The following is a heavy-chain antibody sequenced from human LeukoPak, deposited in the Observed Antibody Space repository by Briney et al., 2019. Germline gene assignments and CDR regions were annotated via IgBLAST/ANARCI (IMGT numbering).Heavy chain of an antibody. D-gene: IGHD2-2*01. J-gene: IGHJ5*02. CDR3: ARAEYQLLSVWFDP. CDR2: IYTSGST. V-gene: IGHV4-4*07. Sequence: SETLSLTCTVSGRSISSYYWSWIRQPAGKGLEWIGRIYTSGSTNYNPSLKSRVTMSVDTSKNQFSLKLSSVTAADTAVYYCARAEYQLLSVWFDPWGQGTLVTVSS. CDR1: GRSISSYY.